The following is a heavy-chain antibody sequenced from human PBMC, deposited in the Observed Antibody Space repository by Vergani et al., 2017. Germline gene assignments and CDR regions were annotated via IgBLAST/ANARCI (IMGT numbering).Heavy chain of an antibody. Sequence: QVQLVQSGAEVKKPGSSVKVSCKASGGTFSSYTISWVRQAPGQGLEWMGRIIPILGIANYAQKFQGRVTITADKSTSTTYMEMSSLRSEDTAVYYCARAANKVVVPAAMYNWFDPWGQGTLVTVSS. CDR3: ARAANKVVVPAAMYNWFDP. CDR2: IIPILGIA. J-gene: IGHJ5*02. CDR1: GGTFSSYT. V-gene: IGHV1-69*02. D-gene: IGHD2-2*01.